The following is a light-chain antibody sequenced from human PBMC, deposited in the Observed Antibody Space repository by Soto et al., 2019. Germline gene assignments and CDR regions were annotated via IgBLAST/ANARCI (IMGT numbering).Light chain of an antibody. CDR3: QQYNSYSLYT. CDR2: DAS. V-gene: IGKV1-5*01. Sequence: DIPMTQSPSTLSASVVDRVTITCRASQSLSSWLAWYQQKPGKAPKLLIYDASSLESGVPSRFSGSGSGTEFTLTISSLQPDDFATYYCQQYNSYSLYTFGQGTKLEIK. CDR1: QSLSSW. J-gene: IGKJ2*01.